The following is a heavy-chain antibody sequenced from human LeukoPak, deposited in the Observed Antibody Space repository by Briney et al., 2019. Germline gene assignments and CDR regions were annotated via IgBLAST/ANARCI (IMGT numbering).Heavy chain of an antibody. CDR2: ISISGRST. V-gene: IGHV3-23*01. J-gene: IGHJ4*02. D-gene: IGHD2-15*01. Sequence: GGSLRLSCAASGFTFSSYAMSWVRQAPEKGLEWVSTISISGRSTYYADSVKGRFTISRDNSKNTLYLQMNSLRAEDTAVYYCAKEKKSGGWPIDYWGQGALVTVSS. CDR3: AKEKKSGGWPIDY. CDR1: GFTFSSYA.